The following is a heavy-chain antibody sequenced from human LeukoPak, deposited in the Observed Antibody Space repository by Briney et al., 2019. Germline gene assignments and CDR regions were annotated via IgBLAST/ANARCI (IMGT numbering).Heavy chain of an antibody. V-gene: IGHV5-10-1*01. CDR3: ASLLGDGYNLFDY. J-gene: IGHJ4*02. Sequence: GESLKISCKGSGYSFTSYWIGWVRQMPGEGLEWMGIIYPSDSYTNYSPSFQGHVTISADKSISTAYLQWSSLKASDTAMYYCASLLGDGYNLFDYWGQGTLVTVSS. CDR1: GYSFTSYW. CDR2: IYPSDSYT. D-gene: IGHD5-24*01.